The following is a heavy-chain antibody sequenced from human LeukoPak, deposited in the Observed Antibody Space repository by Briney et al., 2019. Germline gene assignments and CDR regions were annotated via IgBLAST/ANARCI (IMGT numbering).Heavy chain of an antibody. D-gene: IGHD1-7*01. CDR2: IYYSGGT. J-gene: IGHJ4*02. CDR3: ARTPRINWNYGDY. V-gene: IGHV4-39*07. CDR1: GGSISSSSYY. Sequence: PSETLSLTCTVSGGSISSSSYYWGWIRQPPGKGLEWIGSIYYSGGTYYNPSLKSRVTISVDTSKNQFSLKLSSVTAADTAVYYCARTPRINWNYGDYWGQGTLVTVSS.